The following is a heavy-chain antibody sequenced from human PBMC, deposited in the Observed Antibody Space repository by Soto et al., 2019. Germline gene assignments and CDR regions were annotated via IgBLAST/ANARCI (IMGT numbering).Heavy chain of an antibody. CDR1: GGTFSSYG. D-gene: IGHD3-22*01. CDR2: IIPIFGTA. CDR3: ARHSYYDSSGYYSDY. V-gene: IGHV1-69*13. J-gene: IGHJ4*02. Sequence: SVNVSCKASGGTFSSYGISWVRQAPGQGLELMGGIIPIFGTANYAQKFQGRVTITAXXXXXXAXMXLXXXXSEXTAVYYCARHSYYDSSGYYSDYWGQGTLVTVSS.